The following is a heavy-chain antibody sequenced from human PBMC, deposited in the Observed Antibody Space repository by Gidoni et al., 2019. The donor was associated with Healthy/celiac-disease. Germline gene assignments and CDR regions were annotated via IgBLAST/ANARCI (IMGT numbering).Heavy chain of an antibody. J-gene: IGHJ6*02. D-gene: IGHD2-15*01. CDR3: ARETYCSGGSCYSRGAMDV. V-gene: IGHV3-21*01. CDR2: ISSSRSYI. Sequence: EVQLVESGGGLVKPGGSLRLSCAASGFTFSRYSMNWVRQAPGKGLEWVSSISSSRSYIYYADSVKGRFTISRDNAKNSLYLQMNSLRAEDTAVYYCARETYCSGGSCYSRGAMDVWGQGTTVTVSS. CDR1: GFTFSRYS.